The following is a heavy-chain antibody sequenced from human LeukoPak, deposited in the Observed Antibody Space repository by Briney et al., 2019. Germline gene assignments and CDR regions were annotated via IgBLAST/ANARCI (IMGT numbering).Heavy chain of an antibody. CDR2: ISGGGKTY. CDR3: AKERGRYSASDI. D-gene: IGHD4-4*01. CDR1: GVTLSRFG. Sequence: GMSLRLSCAGSGVTLSRFGMHWVRQAPGKGLEWVAVISGGGKTYKYADSVKGRVTISRDNSKNTVFLQMNSLRADDTAVYYCAKERGRYSASDIWGQGTMVTVSS. V-gene: IGHV3-30*18. J-gene: IGHJ3*02.